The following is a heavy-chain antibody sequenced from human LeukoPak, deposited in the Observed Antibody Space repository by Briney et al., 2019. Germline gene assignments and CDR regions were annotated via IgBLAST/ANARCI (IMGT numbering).Heavy chain of an antibody. Sequence: PGGSLRLSCAASGFTVSSYYMNWVRQAPGKGLEWVSVLYSGGRTYYADSVKGRFTISRDNSKNTLYLQLNSLRADDTAVYYCARDSSSWEYWGQGTLVTVSS. CDR3: ARDSSSWEY. CDR1: GFTVSSYY. D-gene: IGHD6-13*01. J-gene: IGHJ4*02. V-gene: IGHV3-53*01. CDR2: LYSGGRT.